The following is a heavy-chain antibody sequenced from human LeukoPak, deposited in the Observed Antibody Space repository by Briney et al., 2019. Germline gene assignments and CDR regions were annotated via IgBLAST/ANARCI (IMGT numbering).Heavy chain of an antibody. CDR2: ISSSGAYI. CDR1: GFTFSSYS. CDR3: AREPTTVSPPG. D-gene: IGHD4-11*01. V-gene: IGHV3-21*01. Sequence: GGSLRLSCAASGFTFSSYSMNWVRQAPRQGLEWVSSISSSGAYIFYADSVKGRFTISRDNAKNSLYLQMNSLRAEDTAVYYCAREPTTVSPPGWGQGTLVTVSS. J-gene: IGHJ4*02.